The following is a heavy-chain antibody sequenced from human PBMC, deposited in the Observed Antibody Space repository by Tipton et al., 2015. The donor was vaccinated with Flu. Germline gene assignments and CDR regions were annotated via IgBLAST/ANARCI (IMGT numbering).Heavy chain of an antibody. V-gene: IGHV4-59*01. CDR2: IYYSGST. Sequence: TLSLTCTVSGGSISSYYWSWIRQPPGKGLEWIGYIYYSGSTNYNPSLKSRVTISVDTSKNQFSLKLSSVTAADTAVYYCSRSPMVRGVPSGYYYYYYGMDVWGQGTTVTVSS. CDR3: SRSPMVRGVPSGYYYYYYGMDV. D-gene: IGHD3-10*01. J-gene: IGHJ6*02. CDR1: GGSISSYY.